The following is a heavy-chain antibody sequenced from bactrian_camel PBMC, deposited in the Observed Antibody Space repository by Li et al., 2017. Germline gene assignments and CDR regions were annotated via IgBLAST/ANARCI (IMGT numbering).Heavy chain of an antibody. J-gene: IGHJ4*01. CDR2: IKDGGGGS. CDR3: AAASMRWVYSIYEYPY. Sequence: HVQLVESGGGSVQPGGSLRLSCATSGFTLSNSWMYWVPQAPGKGLEWVSAIKDGGGGSSGGGIIDADSVKGQFTISRDNAKNTVYLQMNSLKPEDTAVYYCAAASMRWVYSIYEYPYWGQGTQVTVS. V-gene: IGHV3S26*01. D-gene: IGHD5*01. CDR1: GFTLSNSW.